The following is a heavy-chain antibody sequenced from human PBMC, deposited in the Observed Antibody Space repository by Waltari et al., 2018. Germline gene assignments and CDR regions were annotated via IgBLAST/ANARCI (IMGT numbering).Heavy chain of an antibody. Sequence: QVQLVQSGAEVKKPGSSVKVSCKASGGTFSSYTISWVRQAPGKGLEWMGRIIPILGIANYAQKFQGRVTITADKSTSTAYMELSSLRSEDTAVYYCARCHYDFWSGYYYLDYWGQGTLVTVSS. CDR1: GGTFSSYT. CDR3: ARCHYDFWSGYYYLDY. CDR2: IIPILGIA. V-gene: IGHV1-69*02. J-gene: IGHJ4*02. D-gene: IGHD3-3*01.